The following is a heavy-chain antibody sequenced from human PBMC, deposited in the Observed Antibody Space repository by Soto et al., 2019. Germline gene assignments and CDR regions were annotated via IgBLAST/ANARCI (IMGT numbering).Heavy chain of an antibody. J-gene: IGHJ4*02. D-gene: IGHD3-10*01. CDR2: ISGTGSST. CDR1: GVTFSTFA. CDR3: VRGLFRTAPGDK. V-gene: IGHV3-23*01. Sequence: HPGGSLRLSCTASGVTFSTFAMSWVRQAPGKGLEWVSAISGTGSSTYYADSVKGRFTISRDNSKNTLYLAMNSLRAEETAVYYCVRGLFRTAPGDKWGQGTLVTVSS.